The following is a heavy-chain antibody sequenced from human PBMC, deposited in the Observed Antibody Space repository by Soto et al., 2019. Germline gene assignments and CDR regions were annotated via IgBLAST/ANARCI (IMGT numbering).Heavy chain of an antibody. Sequence: EVQLVESGGGLVQPGGSLRLSCAASGFIVSSNYMSWVRQAPGKGLEWVSVIYSGGSTSYADSVKGRFTISRDNSKNTLYLQMNSLRAEDTAVYYCARDYGQWLGYFDYWGQGTLVTVSS. V-gene: IGHV3-66*01. CDR3: ARDYGQWLGYFDY. CDR2: IYSGGST. CDR1: GFIVSSNY. D-gene: IGHD6-19*01. J-gene: IGHJ4*02.